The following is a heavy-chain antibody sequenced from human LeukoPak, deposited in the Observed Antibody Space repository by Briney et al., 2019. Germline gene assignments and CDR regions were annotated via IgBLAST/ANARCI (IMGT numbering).Heavy chain of an antibody. J-gene: IGHJ4*02. CDR3: AKGSYYDSSGSFYFDY. D-gene: IGHD3-22*01. V-gene: IGHV3-23*01. CDR2: ISGSGDNT. Sequence: GGSLRLSCAASGITFSRYWRNWVRQAPGKGLEWVSGISGSGDNTYYADSVKGRFTISRDNSKNTLYVQVNSLGTEDTAAYYCAKGSYYDSSGSFYFDYWGQGTLVTVSS. CDR1: GITFSRYW.